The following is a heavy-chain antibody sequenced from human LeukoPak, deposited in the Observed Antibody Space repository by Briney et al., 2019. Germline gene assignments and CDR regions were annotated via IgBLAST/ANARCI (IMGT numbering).Heavy chain of an antibody. V-gene: IGHV4-34*01. D-gene: IGHD3-10*01. J-gene: IGHJ4*02. Sequence: ASETLSLTCAVYGGSFSGYYWSWIRQPPGKGLEWIGEINHSGSANYNPSLKSRVTISVDTSKNQFSLKLSSVTAADTAVYYCARLWEGTDYWGQGTPVTVSS. CDR2: INHSGSA. CDR3: ARLWEGTDY. CDR1: GGSFSGYY.